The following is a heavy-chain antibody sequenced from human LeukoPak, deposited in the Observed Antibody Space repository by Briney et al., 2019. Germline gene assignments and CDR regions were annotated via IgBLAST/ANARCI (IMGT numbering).Heavy chain of an antibody. CDR1: GFNFPAYA. Sequence: GGSLRLSCAASGFNFPAYAMHWVRQAPGKGLEWVALISYDGSKELYTDSVKGRFTISRDNSENTLYLQMNSLRSEDTAVYYCARDSTIFGVVYREVGAFDIWGQGTMVTVSS. V-gene: IGHV3-30-3*01. CDR2: ISYDGSKE. J-gene: IGHJ3*02. D-gene: IGHD3-3*01. CDR3: ARDSTIFGVVYREVGAFDI.